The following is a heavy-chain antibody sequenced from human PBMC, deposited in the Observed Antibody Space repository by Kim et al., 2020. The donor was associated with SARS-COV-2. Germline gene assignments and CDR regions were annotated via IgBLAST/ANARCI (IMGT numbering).Heavy chain of an antibody. CDR1: GYTFTGYY. CDR2: INPNSGGT. V-gene: IGHV1-2*02. CDR3: ARVQYYYDSSGYYPLFDY. D-gene: IGHD3-22*01. Sequence: ASVKVSCKASGYTFTGYYMHWVRQAPGQGLEWMGWINPNSGGTNYAQKFQGRVTMTRDTSISTAYMELSRLRSDDTAVYYCARVQYYYDSSGYYPLFDYWGQGTLVTVSS. J-gene: IGHJ4*02.